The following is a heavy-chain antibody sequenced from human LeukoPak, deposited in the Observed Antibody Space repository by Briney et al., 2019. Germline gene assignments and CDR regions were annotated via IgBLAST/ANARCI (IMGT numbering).Heavy chain of an antibody. CDR2: IIPIFGAA. D-gene: IGHD5-24*01. J-gene: IGHJ4*02. CDR3: ARSGTWGRWLQPEDYFDY. V-gene: IGHV1-69*01. CDR1: GGTFSSYA. Sequence: GASVKVSCKASGGTFSSYAISWVRQAPGQGLEWMGGIIPIFGAANYAQKFQGRVTITADESTSTAYMELSSLRSEDTAVYYCARSGTWGRWLQPEDYFDYWGQGALVTVSS.